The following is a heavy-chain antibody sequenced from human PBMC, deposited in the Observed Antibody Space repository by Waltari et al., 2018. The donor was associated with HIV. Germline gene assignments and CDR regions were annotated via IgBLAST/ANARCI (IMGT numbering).Heavy chain of an antibody. CDR3: ARERYCSGGSCPFDY. J-gene: IGHJ4*02. Sequence: EWIGSIYYSGSTYYNPSLKSRVTISVDTSKNQFSPKLSSVTAADTAVYYCARERYCSGGSCPFDYWGQGTLVTVSS. CDR2: IYYSGST. V-gene: IGHV4-39*07. D-gene: IGHD2-15*01.